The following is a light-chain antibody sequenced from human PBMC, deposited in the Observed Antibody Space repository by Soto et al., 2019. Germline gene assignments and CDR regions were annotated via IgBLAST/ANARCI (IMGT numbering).Light chain of an antibody. J-gene: IGKJ1*01. CDR3: QQSGSSPWT. V-gene: IGKV3-11*01. Sequence: ETVLTQSPATLSLSPGERATLSCRASRSISTYLAWYQQKPGQAPRLLIYEALNRATGIPARFSGSGSGTDFTPPISSLEPEDFAVYYCQQSGSSPWTFGQGTKVDIK. CDR2: EAL. CDR1: RSISTY.